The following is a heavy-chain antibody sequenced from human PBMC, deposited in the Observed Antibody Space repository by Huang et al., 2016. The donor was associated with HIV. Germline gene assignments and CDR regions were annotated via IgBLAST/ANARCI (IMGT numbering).Heavy chain of an antibody. Sequence: QVQLVQSGSELKKPGASVKVSCKASGYIFTNYGVHWVRSAPGQGREWRGLSNTNTGSPRDAQGFPGRFAFSLDTSVSTAYLQISSLKAEDSAIYYCVRVRRVTDTHCGADCTTLEIFDIWGQGTMVTVSS. V-gene: IGHV7-4-1*02. CDR1: GYIFTNYG. J-gene: IGHJ3*02. D-gene: IGHD2-21*02. CDR3: VRVRRVTDTHCGADCTTLEIFDI. CDR2: SNTNTGSP.